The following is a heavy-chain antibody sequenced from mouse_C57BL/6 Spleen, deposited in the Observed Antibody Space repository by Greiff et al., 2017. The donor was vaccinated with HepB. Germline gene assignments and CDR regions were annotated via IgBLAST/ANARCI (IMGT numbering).Heavy chain of an antibody. Sequence: EVQVVESGPGLVKPSQSLSLTCSVTGYSITSGYYWNWIRQFPGNKLEWMGYISYDGSNNYNPSLKNRISITRDTSKNQFFLKLNSVTTEDTATYYCARDRDYDEAWFAYWGQGTLVTVSA. CDR2: ISYDGSN. J-gene: IGHJ3*01. CDR3: ARDRDYDEAWFAY. D-gene: IGHD2-4*01. V-gene: IGHV3-6*01. CDR1: GYSITSGYY.